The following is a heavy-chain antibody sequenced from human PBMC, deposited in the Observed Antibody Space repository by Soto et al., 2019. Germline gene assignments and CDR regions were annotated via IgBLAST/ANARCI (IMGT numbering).Heavy chain of an antibody. CDR1: GYTFSTSG. CDR2: ISTYNGDT. J-gene: IGHJ6*02. Sequence: QVQLVQSGAEVRKPGASVKVSCKASGYTFSTSGMSWLRQAPGQGLEWLGWISTYNGDTNDAPKFQNRVHMISDTSTSTVYMELRSLRSDDPAVYYCARAGAAPYYYDGMDVWGQGTRVTVSS. CDR3: ARAGAAPYYYDGMDV. D-gene: IGHD2-15*01. V-gene: IGHV1-18*01.